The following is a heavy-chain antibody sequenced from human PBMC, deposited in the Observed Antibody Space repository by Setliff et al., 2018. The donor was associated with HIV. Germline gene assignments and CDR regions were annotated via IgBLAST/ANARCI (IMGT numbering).Heavy chain of an antibody. CDR3: ARDYLHVFDI. CDR1: GYTFTDYY. V-gene: IGHV1-2*02. J-gene: IGHJ3*02. CDR2: INSASGGT. Sequence: ASVKVSCKASGYTFTDYYMHWVRQAPGQGLEWMGWINSASGGTNYAQNLQGRVTVTRDTSINTAYVELNSLKSDDTAVYYCARDYLHVFDIWGQGTMVTVSS.